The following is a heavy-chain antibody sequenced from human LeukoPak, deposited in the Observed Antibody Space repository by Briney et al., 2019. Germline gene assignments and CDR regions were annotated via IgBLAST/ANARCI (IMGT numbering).Heavy chain of an antibody. D-gene: IGHD3-3*01. CDR2: IYHSGST. Sequence: SETLSLTCTVSGGSISSYYWGWIRQPPGKGLEWIGSIYHSGSTYYNPSLKSRVTISVDTSKNQFSLKLSSVTAADTAVYYCARGGGLRFLEWLLKAWGQGTLVTVSS. CDR1: GGSISSYY. CDR3: ARGGGLRFLEWLLKA. V-gene: IGHV4-38-2*02. J-gene: IGHJ5*02.